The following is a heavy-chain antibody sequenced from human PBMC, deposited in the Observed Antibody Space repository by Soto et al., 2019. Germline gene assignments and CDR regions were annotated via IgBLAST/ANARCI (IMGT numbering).Heavy chain of an antibody. Sequence: ASVKVSCKASGYTFTNYHVYWVRQAPGRGLEWLGMINPSGGSTTYAQNLQGRVTMTRDTSTNTVYMELSSLRSEDTAVYYCAREAINSSGYSRYFQHWG. D-gene: IGHD3-22*01. CDR3: AREAINSSGYSRYFQH. V-gene: IGHV1-46*01. CDR1: GYTFTNYH. CDR2: INPSGGST. J-gene: IGHJ1*01.